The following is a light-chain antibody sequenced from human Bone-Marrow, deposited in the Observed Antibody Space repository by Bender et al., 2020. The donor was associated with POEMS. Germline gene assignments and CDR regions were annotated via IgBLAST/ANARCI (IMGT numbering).Light chain of an antibody. V-gene: IGLV3-21*02. Sequence: SYVLTQPPSVSVAPGQTATITCAGNNIGRNSVHWYEQKPGQAPVLVVYDNSDRPSGISYRFSGSKSGNTASLTISGLQAEDEGDYYCQSYDNSLGGWVFGGGTKLTVL. J-gene: IGLJ3*02. CDR2: DNS. CDR3: QSYDNSLGGWV. CDR1: NIGRNS.